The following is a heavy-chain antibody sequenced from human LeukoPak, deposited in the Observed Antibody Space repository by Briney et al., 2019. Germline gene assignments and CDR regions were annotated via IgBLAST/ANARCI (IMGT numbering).Heavy chain of an antibody. V-gene: IGHV3-30*18. Sequence: GGSLRLSCAASGFTFNNFGMHWVRQAPGKGLEWVAVISHDGSKKYYADSVKGRFTISRDNSKNMLYLQMNSLRDEDTAVYYCAKDRGFEFASGSSELDYWGQGTLVTVSS. CDR2: ISHDGSKK. CDR1: GFTFNNFG. D-gene: IGHD3-10*01. CDR3: AKDRGFEFASGSSELDY. J-gene: IGHJ4*02.